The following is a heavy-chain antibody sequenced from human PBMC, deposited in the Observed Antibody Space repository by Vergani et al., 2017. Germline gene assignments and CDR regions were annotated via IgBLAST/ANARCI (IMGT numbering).Heavy chain of an antibody. CDR1: GYSFTSYW. CDR3: AIRAYSSSWTPESYYMDV. J-gene: IGHJ6*03. Sequence: EVQLVQSGAEVQKPGESLRISCKGSGYSFTSYWISWVRQMPGKGLEWMGRIDPSDSYTNYSPSFQGHVTISADKSISTAYLQWSSLKASDTAMYYCAIRAYSSSWTPESYYMDVWGKGTTVTVSS. V-gene: IGHV5-10-1*03. CDR2: IDPSDSYT. D-gene: IGHD6-13*01.